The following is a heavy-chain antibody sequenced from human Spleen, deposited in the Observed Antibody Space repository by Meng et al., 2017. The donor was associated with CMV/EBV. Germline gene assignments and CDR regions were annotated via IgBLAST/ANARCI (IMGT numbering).Heavy chain of an antibody. CDR3: ARGRWSQVH. Sequence: SETLSLTCTVSGGSISSYYWSWIRQPPGKGLEWIGDIYYSGSTNYNPSLKNRVTISVDTSKNQFSLKLSSVTAADTAVYYCARGRWSQVHWGQGTLVTVSS. CDR2: IYYSGST. J-gene: IGHJ4*02. D-gene: IGHD5-24*01. V-gene: IGHV4-59*01. CDR1: GGSISSYY.